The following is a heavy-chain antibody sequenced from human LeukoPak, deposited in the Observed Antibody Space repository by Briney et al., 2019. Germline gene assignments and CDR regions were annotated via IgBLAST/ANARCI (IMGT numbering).Heavy chain of an antibody. CDR3: ARDAEAYYYDSSAPGAFDI. CDR2: IYYSGST. V-gene: IGHV4-59*12. Sequence: SETLSLTCTVSGGSISSYYWSWIRQPPGKGLEWIGYIYYSGSTNYNPSLKNRVTISVDTSENQFSLKLSSVTAADTAVYYCARDAEAYYYDSSAPGAFDIWGQGTMVTVSS. D-gene: IGHD3-22*01. J-gene: IGHJ3*02. CDR1: GGSISSYY.